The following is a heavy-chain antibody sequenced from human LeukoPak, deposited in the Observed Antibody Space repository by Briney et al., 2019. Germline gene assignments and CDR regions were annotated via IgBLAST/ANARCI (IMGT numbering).Heavy chain of an antibody. Sequence: PGRSLRLSCAASGFTFSSYAMHWVRQAPGKGLEWVAVTRFDGSIKQYADSVKGRFTISRDDSKNTLYLQMNFLKSEDTAVYYCARWGGTRQYYFDYWGQGTLVTVSS. J-gene: IGHJ4*02. CDR3: ARWGGTRQYYFDY. D-gene: IGHD1-1*01. CDR1: GFTFSSYA. CDR2: TRFDGSIK. V-gene: IGHV3-33*08.